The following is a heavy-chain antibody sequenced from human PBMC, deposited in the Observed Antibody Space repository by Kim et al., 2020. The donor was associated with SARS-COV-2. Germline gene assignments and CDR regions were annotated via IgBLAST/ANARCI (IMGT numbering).Heavy chain of an antibody. CDR1: GYTFTSYD. V-gene: IGHV1-8*01. Sequence: ASVKVSCKASGYTFTSYDINWVRQATGQGLEWMGWMNPNSGNTGYTQKFQDRVTMTRSSSISTAYMELSSLRFEDTAVYYCARGQGGYSWYFDLWGRGTLVTVSS. J-gene: IGHJ2*01. D-gene: IGHD5-18*01. CDR3: ARGQGGYSWYFDL. CDR2: MNPNSGNT.